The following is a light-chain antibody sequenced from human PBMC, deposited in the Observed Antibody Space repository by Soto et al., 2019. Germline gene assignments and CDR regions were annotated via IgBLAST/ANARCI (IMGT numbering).Light chain of an antibody. Sequence: DIQMTQSPSTLSASVGDTVTITCRASQSISTYLAWYQQNPGKAPKVLIYDASSLESGVPPRFSGSRSGTEFTLTISSLHPGDFATYYCQHYNDNSETFGQGTKLEIK. J-gene: IGKJ2*01. CDR2: DAS. CDR1: QSISTY. CDR3: QHYNDNSET. V-gene: IGKV1-5*01.